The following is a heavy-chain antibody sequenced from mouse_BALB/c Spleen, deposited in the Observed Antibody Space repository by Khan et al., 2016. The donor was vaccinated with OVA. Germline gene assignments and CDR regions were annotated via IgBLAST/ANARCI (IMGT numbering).Heavy chain of an antibody. Sequence: VKLLESGPGLVAPSQSLSITCTVSGFSLTGYGVNWVRQPPGKGLEWLGMIWGDGSTDYNSAPKSRLSISKDNSKSQVFLKMNSLQTDDTGRYYCARDRYYYGRGLAYWGQGTLVTVSA. J-gene: IGHJ3*01. V-gene: IGHV2-6-7*01. CDR3: ARDRYYYGRGLAY. CDR1: GFSLTGYG. D-gene: IGHD1-1*01. CDR2: IWGDGST.